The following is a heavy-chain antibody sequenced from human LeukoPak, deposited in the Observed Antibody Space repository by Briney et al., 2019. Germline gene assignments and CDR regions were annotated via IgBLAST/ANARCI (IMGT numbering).Heavy chain of an antibody. J-gene: IGHJ1*01. CDR1: GITLSNYG. V-gene: IGHV3-23*01. D-gene: IGHD3-10*01. Sequence: GGSLRLSCAVSGITLSNYGMSWVRQAPGKGLEWVSGISGSGGNTYYADSVKGRFTISRDNSKNTLYLQMNSLRAEDTAVYYCAKYFASGSYYKLPHWGQGTLVTVSS. CDR2: ISGSGGNT. CDR3: AKYFASGSYYKLPH.